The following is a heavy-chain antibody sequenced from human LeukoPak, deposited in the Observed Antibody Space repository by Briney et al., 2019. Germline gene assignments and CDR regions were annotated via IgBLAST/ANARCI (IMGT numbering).Heavy chain of an antibody. CDR3: ARGRGYCSGGSCWFDY. V-gene: IGHV4-34*01. D-gene: IGHD2-15*01. J-gene: IGHJ4*02. CDR2: INHSGST. Sequence: SETLSLTCAVYGGSFSGCYWSWIRQPPGKGQEWIGEINHSGSTNYNPSLKSRVTISVDTSKNQFSLKLSSVTAADTAVYYCARGRGYCSGGSCWFDYWGQGTLVTVSS. CDR1: GGSFSGCY.